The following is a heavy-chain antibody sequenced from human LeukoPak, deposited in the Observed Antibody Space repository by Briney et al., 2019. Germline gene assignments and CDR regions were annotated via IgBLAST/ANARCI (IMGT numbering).Heavy chain of an antibody. CDR3: ARFYRASPSILFDI. Sequence: SETLSLTCTVSGGSISSGGYYWSWIRQHPGKGLEWIGYIYYSGSTYYNPSLRSRVTISVDTSKNQFSLKLSSVAAADTAVYYCARFYRASPSILFDIWGQGTMVTVSS. D-gene: IGHD1-14*01. V-gene: IGHV4-31*03. CDR2: IYYSGST. CDR1: GGSISSGGYY. J-gene: IGHJ3*02.